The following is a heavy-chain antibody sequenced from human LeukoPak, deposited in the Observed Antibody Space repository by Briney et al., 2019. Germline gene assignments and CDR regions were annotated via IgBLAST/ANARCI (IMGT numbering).Heavy chain of an antibody. Sequence: GRSLRLSCAASGFALSAYAMSWVRQAPGKGLEWVSAISGSGSTTYYADSVKGRFTISRDNSKNTLYLQVNGPRAEDTAVYYCARRSLRLAPDFDFWGQGSLVTVSS. CDR3: ARRSLRLAPDFDF. V-gene: IGHV3-23*01. J-gene: IGHJ4*02. CDR2: ISGSGSTT. CDR1: GFALSAYA. D-gene: IGHD5/OR15-5a*01.